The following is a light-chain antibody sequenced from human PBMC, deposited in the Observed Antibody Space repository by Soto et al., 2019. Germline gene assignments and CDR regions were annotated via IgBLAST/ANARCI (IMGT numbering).Light chain of an antibody. J-gene: IGKJ1*01. V-gene: IGKV3-15*01. CDR2: GAS. Sequence: DIVMTQSPGTLSVSPGERATLSCRASQSVSSNLAWYQQKPGQAPRLLIYGASTRATGIPARFSGSGSGTEFTLTIGSLQSEDFAVYYCQQYNNWPRTCGQGTKVEIK. CDR1: QSVSSN. CDR3: QQYNNWPRT.